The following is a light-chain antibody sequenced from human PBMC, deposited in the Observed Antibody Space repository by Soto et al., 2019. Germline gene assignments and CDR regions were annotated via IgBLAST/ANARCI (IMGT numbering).Light chain of an antibody. CDR2: INSDGSH. Sequence: QPVLTQSPSASASLGASVKLTCTLSSGHRSYAIAWHQQQPEKGPRYLMKINSDGSHIKGDGIPDRFSGSSSGAERYLTISSLQSEDEADYYCQTWGTDIGVFGGGTKLTVL. CDR1: SGHRSYA. CDR3: QTWGTDIGV. J-gene: IGLJ3*02. V-gene: IGLV4-69*01.